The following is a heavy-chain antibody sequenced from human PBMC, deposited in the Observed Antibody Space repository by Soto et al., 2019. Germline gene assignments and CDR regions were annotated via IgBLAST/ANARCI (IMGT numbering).Heavy chain of an antibody. CDR2: IWYDGTDN. D-gene: IGHD6-13*01. V-gene: IGHV3-33*06. J-gene: IGHJ6*02. CDR3: AKDRSSSLDAMDV. Sequence: LRLSCAASGFAFSRYGMHWVRQAPDKGLEGVAVIWYDGTDNYYADSVKGRFTISRDNSKNTLYLQVDSLRVDDTAVYYCAKDRSSSLDAMDVWGQGTTVTVSS. CDR1: GFAFSRYG.